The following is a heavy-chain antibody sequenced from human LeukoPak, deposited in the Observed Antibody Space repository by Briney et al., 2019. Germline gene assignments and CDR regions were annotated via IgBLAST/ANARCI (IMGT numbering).Heavy chain of an antibody. CDR3: ARWSNSWKLFDH. J-gene: IGHJ4*02. CDR1: GASIRSFY. V-gene: IGHV4-59*01. Sequence: SETLSLTCNVSGASIRSFYWSWIRQPPGKGLEWIGYINYSGGTRYNPSLQGRATISLHTSENQSSLRLRFVTAAETAIYYCARWSNSWKLFDHWGQGTLVTVSS. CDR2: INYSGGT. D-gene: IGHD6-13*01.